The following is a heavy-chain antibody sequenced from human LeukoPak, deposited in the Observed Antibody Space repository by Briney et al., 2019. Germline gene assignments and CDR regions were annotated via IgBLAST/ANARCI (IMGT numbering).Heavy chain of an antibody. CDR1: GGSISSNNW. V-gene: IGHV4-4*02. CDR2: IYHSGST. J-gene: IGHJ4*02. Sequence: SGTLSLTCAVSGGSISSNNWWSWVRQPPGKGLEWIGEIYHSGSTNYNPSLKSRVTISVDKSKNQFSLKLSSVTAADTAVYYCARVGGGKSTVVRTTDTNYFDYWGQGTLVTVSS. D-gene: IGHD4-23*01. CDR3: ARVGGGKSTVVRTTDTNYFDY.